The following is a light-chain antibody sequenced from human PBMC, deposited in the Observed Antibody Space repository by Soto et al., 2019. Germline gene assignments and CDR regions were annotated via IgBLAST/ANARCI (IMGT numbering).Light chain of an antibody. Sequence: EFVLTQSPGTLSLSPGERATLSCRASQTVRNNYLAWYQQKPGQAPRLLIYDASSRATGIPDRFSGGGSGTDFTLTISRLEPEDFAVDYCQQFSSDPLTFGGGTKVEIK. CDR3: QQFSSDPLT. CDR1: QTVRNNY. CDR2: DAS. V-gene: IGKV3-20*01. J-gene: IGKJ4*01.